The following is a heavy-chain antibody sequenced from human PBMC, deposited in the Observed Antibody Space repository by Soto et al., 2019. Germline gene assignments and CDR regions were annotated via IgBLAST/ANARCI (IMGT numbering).Heavy chain of an antibody. V-gene: IGHV2-5*02. CDR1: GFSLTTDSVG. J-gene: IGHJ4*02. Sequence: QITLKESGPALVKPTQTLTLTCTFSGFSLTTDSVGVGWIRQPPGEALDWLAVIYWDDSKTYRPSLDSRLTITKDTSKNKVALTMTNMDSLDTATYYCAHAYDGRSLYWGQGTLITVSS. CDR3: AHAYDGRSLY. CDR2: IYWDDSK. D-gene: IGHD3-22*01.